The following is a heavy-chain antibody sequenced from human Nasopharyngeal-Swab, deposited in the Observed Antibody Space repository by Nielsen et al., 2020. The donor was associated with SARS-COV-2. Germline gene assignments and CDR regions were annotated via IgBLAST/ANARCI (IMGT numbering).Heavy chain of an antibody. V-gene: IGHV4-34*01. CDR1: GGSFSGYY. Sequence: SETLSLTCAVYGGSFSGYYWSWIRRPPGKGLEWIGEINHSGSTNYNPSLKSRVTISVDTSKNQFSLKLSSVTAADTAVYYCARRGAPRTAILTGYSFRAFDIWGQGTMVTVSS. CDR3: ARRGAPRTAILTGYSFRAFDI. J-gene: IGHJ3*02. CDR2: INHSGST. D-gene: IGHD3-9*01.